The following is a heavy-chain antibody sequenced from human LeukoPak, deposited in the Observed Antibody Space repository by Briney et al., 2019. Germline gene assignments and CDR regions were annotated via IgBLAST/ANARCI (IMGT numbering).Heavy chain of an antibody. J-gene: IGHJ4*02. CDR3: ARDLDTWYGSGSY. V-gene: IGHV1-18*01. CDR2: ISAYNGNT. D-gene: IGHD3-10*01. Sequence: ASVKVSCKASGYTFTSYGISWVRQAPGQGLEWMGWISAYNGNTNYAQKLQGRVTMTTDTSTSTAYTELRSLRSDDTAVYYCARDLDTWYGSGSYWGQGTLVTVSS. CDR1: GYTFTSYG.